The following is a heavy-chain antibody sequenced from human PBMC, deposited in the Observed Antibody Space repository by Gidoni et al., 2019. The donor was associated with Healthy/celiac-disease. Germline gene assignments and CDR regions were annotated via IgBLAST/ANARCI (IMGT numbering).Heavy chain of an antibody. D-gene: IGHD4-17*01. CDR2: IYYSGST. Sequence: RQPPGKGLEWIGSIYYSGSTYYNPSLKSRVTISVDTSKNQFSLKLSSVTAADTAVYYCARNQEVTTGRAGIDYWGQGTLVTVSS. V-gene: IGHV4-39*01. J-gene: IGHJ4*02. CDR3: ARNQEVTTGRAGIDY.